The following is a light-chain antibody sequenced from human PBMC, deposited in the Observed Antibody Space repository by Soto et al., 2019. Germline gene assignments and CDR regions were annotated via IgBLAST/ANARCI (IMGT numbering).Light chain of an antibody. CDR3: TSYTSSNTLGV. Sequence: QSVLTQPASVSGSPGQSITMSCTGTSSDVGGYNYVSWYQQHPGQAPKLMIYEVTNRPSGVSNRFSGSRSGNTASLTISGLQADDEADYYCTSYTSSNTLGVFGTGTKVTVL. CDR1: SSDVGGYNY. J-gene: IGLJ1*01. CDR2: EVT. V-gene: IGLV2-14*01.